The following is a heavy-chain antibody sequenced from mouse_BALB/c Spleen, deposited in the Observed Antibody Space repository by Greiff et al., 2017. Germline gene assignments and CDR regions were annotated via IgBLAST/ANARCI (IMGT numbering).Heavy chain of an antibody. Sequence: VQGVESGPGLVAPSQSLSITCTVSGFSLTSYGVHWVRQPPGKGLEWLGVIWAGGSTNYNSALMSRLSISKDNSKSQVFLKMNSLQTDDTAMYYCASGDYYGSSWFAYWGQGTLVTVSA. CDR3: ASGDYYGSSWFAY. V-gene: IGHV2-9*02. CDR1: GFSLTSYG. D-gene: IGHD1-1*01. J-gene: IGHJ3*01. CDR2: IWAGGST.